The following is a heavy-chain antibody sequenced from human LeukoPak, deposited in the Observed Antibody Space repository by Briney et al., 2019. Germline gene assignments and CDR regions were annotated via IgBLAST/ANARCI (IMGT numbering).Heavy chain of an antibody. CDR2: IYSGGST. CDR3: ARDYGAGLHYFAP. V-gene: IGHV3-53*01. Sequence: PGESLRLSCAVSGFSVSSNYMSWVRQAPAKGLEWVSTIYSGGSTYYADSVKGRFTISRDNSRNILYLQVDALRAEDTPLYYCARDYGAGLHYFAPWGQGTLVTVSS. J-gene: IGHJ5*02. CDR1: GFSVSSNY. D-gene: IGHD3-10*01.